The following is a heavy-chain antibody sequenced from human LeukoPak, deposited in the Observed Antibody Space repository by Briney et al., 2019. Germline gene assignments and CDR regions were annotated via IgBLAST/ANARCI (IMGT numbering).Heavy chain of an antibody. V-gene: IGHV1-18*01. Sequence: ASVKVSCKASGYTFTSYGISWVRLAPGQGLEWMGWISAYNGNTNYAQKLQGRVTMTTDTSTSTAYMELRSLRSDDTAVYYCARDRSGYDFGWFDPWGQGTLVTVSS. CDR2: ISAYNGNT. CDR1: GYTFTSYG. D-gene: IGHD5-12*01. CDR3: ARDRSGYDFGWFDP. J-gene: IGHJ5*02.